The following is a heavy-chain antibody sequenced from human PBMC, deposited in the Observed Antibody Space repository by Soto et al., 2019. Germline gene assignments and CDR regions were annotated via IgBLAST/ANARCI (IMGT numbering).Heavy chain of an antibody. Sequence: EVQLVESGGGLVEPGGSLRLSCAASGFTFSNFWMNWVRQAPGKGLEWVGRIKTKTTGGTTDYAAPVKGRFSISRDDSKNTLYLQMNSLKTEDTAIYYCMKEYYYGMDVGGQGTTVTVSS. CDR3: MKEYYYGMDV. V-gene: IGHV3-15*07. J-gene: IGHJ6*02. CDR2: IKTKTTGGTT. CDR1: GFTFSNFW.